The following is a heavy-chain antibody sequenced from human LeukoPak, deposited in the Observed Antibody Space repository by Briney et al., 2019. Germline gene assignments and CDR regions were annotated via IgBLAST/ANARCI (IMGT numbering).Heavy chain of an antibody. Sequence: GGSLRLSCAASGFTFSSYAMSWVRQAPGKGLEWVSAISGSGGSTYYADSVKGRFTISRDNSKNTLYLQMNSLRAEDTAVYYCAVPSSSSQFYYYYGMDVWGQGTTVTVSS. D-gene: IGHD6-6*01. CDR2: ISGSGGST. V-gene: IGHV3-23*01. J-gene: IGHJ6*02. CDR1: GFTFSSYA. CDR3: AVPSSSSQFYYYYGMDV.